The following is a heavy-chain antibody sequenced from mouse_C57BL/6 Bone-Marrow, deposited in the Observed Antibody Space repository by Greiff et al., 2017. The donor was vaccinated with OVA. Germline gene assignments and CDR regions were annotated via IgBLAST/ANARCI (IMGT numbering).Heavy chain of an antibody. D-gene: IGHD1-2*01. CDR1: GFTFSSYA. Sequence: EVQRVESGGGLVKPGGSLKLSCAASGFTFSSYAMSWVRQTPEKRLEWVATISDGGSYTYYPDNVKGRFTISRDNAKNNLYLQMSHLKSEDTAMYYCARPITTDWYFDVWGTGTTVTVSS. V-gene: IGHV5-4*01. J-gene: IGHJ1*03. CDR3: ARPITTDWYFDV. CDR2: ISDGGSYT.